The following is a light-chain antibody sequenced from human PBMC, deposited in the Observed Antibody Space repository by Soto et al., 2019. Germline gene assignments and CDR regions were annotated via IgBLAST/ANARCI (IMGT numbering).Light chain of an antibody. CDR3: QQSYSTPYT. CDR1: QSVRRY. J-gene: IGKJ2*01. V-gene: IGKV1-39*01. CDR2: VAS. Sequence: DIQMTQSPSSLSVSVGDRVNITCRASQSVRRYVNWYQQKPGKAPKFLIYVASTLQSGVPSRFSGSGSGTDFTLTISSLQPEDFATYYCQQSYSTPYTFGPGTKLEIK.